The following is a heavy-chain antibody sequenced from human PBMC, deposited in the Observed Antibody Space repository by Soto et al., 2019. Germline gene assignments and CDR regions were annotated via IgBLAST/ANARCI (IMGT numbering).Heavy chain of an antibody. V-gene: IGHV1-2*02. D-gene: IGHD3-22*01. CDR3: ASTSMIVVAPPGV. Sequence: GXSVKVACKASGYPLTGYYMHWVRQAPGQGLEWMGWINPNSGGTNYAQKFQGRVTMTRDTSISTAYMELSRLRSDDTAVYYCASTSMIVVAPPGVWGQGTLVTVSS. CDR2: INPNSGGT. J-gene: IGHJ4*02. CDR1: GYPLTGYY.